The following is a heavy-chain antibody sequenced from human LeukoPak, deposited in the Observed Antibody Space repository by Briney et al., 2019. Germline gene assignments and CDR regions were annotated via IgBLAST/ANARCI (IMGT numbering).Heavy chain of an antibody. Sequence: PSETLSLTCTVSGDSINSGNNYWSWIRQPAGKGPEWIGHIYSSGTTNYNPSLKSRVTMSVDTSKNQFSLKLTSVTAADTAVYYCARSGYSYGADAVDIWGQGTMVTVSS. J-gene: IGHJ3*02. D-gene: IGHD5-18*01. CDR3: ARSGYSYGADAVDI. CDR1: GDSINSGNNY. CDR2: IYSSGTT. V-gene: IGHV4-61*10.